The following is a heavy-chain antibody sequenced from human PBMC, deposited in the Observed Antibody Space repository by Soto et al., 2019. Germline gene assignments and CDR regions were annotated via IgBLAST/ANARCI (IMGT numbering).Heavy chain of an antibody. J-gene: IGHJ4*02. Sequence: QVQLQQWGAGLLKPSETLSLTCAVYGGSFSGYYWSWIRQPPGKGLEWIGEINHSGSTNYNPSLKSRVTISVDTSKNQFSLKLSSVTAADTAVYYCARGRKIRGASTTVRGVMFFNLDYWGQGTLVTVSS. CDR3: ARGRKIRGASTTVRGVMFFNLDY. CDR2: INHSGST. D-gene: IGHD3-10*01. CDR1: GGSFSGYY. V-gene: IGHV4-34*01.